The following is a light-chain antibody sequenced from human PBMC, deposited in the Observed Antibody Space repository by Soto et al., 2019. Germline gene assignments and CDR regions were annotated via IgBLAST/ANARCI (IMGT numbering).Light chain of an antibody. CDR3: QQYATSPQT. CDR1: QSVNSNY. Sequence: VMTQSPATLSVSPGERATLSCRASQSVNSNYLAWYQQKPGQAPRLLIYGASSRATGIPDRFSASGSGTDLALTISGLEPEDFAVYYCQQYATSPQTFGQGTKVDIK. CDR2: GAS. V-gene: IGKV3-20*01. J-gene: IGKJ1*01.